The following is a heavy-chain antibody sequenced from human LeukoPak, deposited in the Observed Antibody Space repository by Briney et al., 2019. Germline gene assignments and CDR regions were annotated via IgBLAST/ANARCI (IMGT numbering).Heavy chain of an antibody. D-gene: IGHD2-21*01. J-gene: IGHJ6*03. V-gene: IGHV4-34*01. Sequence: GSLRLSCAASGFTFSSYSMNWVRQAPGKGLEWIGEINHSGSTNYNPSLKSRVTISVDTSKNQFSLKLSSVTAADTAVYYCARVVSSISRNYYYYMDVWGKGTTVTVSS. CDR3: ARVVSSISRNYYYYMDV. CDR1: GFTFSSYS. CDR2: INHSGST.